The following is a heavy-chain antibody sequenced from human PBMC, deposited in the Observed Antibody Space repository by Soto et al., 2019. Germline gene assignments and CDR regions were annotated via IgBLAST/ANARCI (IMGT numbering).Heavy chain of an antibody. Sequence: PSETLSLTCAVYGGSFSGYYWSWIRQPPGKGLEWIGEINHSGSTNYNPSLKSRVTISVDTSKNQFSLKLSSVTAADTAVYYCARESGRKLRAYYYYYYMDVWGKGTTVTVSS. J-gene: IGHJ6*03. D-gene: IGHD3-10*01. CDR3: ARESGRKLRAYYYYYYMDV. CDR1: GGSFSGYY. CDR2: INHSGST. V-gene: IGHV4-34*01.